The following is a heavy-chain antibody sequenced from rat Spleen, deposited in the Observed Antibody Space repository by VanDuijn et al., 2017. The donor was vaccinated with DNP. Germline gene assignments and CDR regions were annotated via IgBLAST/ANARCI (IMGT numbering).Heavy chain of an antibody. V-gene: IGHV5-31*01. J-gene: IGHJ3*01. CDR1: GFIFSNYW. Sequence: EVQLVESGGGPVQPGRSLKLSCVASGFIFSNYWMTWIRQAPGKGLEWVASISNTGDNTYYSDSVKGRFSLSRDNAKSTLYLQVNSLRSEDTATYYCTSNPHIRTTAPSVYHAPYSESYYCTVDRDGSYGVAYWGQGTLVTVSS. D-gene: IGHD1-11*01. CDR3: TSNPHIRTTAPSVYHAPYSESYYCTVDRDGSYGVAY. CDR2: ISNTGDNT.